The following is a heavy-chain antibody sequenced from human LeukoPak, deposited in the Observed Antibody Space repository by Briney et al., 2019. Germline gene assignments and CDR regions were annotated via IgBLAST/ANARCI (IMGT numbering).Heavy chain of an antibody. D-gene: IGHD3-22*01. J-gene: IGHJ4*02. CDR2: IIPIFGTA. CDR3: AITYYYDSSGYYYSS. CDR1: GGTFSSYA. Sequence: SVKVSCKASGGTFSSYAISWVRQAPGQGLEWMGRIIPIFGTATYAQKFQGRVTITTDESTSTAYMELSSLRSEDTAVYYCAITYYYDSSGYYYSSWGQGTLVTVSS. V-gene: IGHV1-69*05.